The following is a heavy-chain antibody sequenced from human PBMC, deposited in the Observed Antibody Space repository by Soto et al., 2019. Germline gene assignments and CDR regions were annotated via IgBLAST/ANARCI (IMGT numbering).Heavy chain of an antibody. D-gene: IGHD2-2*02. V-gene: IGHV4-34*01. CDR1: GGSFSGYY. CDR3: AGVNKCSSTSCYITTRHYYYMDV. J-gene: IGHJ6*03. Sequence: PSETLSLTCAVYGGSFSGYYWSWIRQPPGKGLEWIGEINHSGSTNYNPSLKSRVTISVDTSKNQFSLKLSSVTAADTAVYYCAGVNKCSSTSCYITTRHYYYMDVWGKGTTVTVSS. CDR2: INHSGST.